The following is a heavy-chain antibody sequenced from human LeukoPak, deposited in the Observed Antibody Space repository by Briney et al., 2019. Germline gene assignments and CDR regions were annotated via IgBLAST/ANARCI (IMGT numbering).Heavy chain of an antibody. CDR1: GFNPRHYW. CDR2: IKQDGSEK. D-gene: IGHD3-22*01. CDR3: ARERIGYDSSGYYFDY. Sequence: GGSLRLSCETSGFNPRHYWMSWVRQAPGKGLEWVANIKQDGSEKYYVDSVKGRFTISRDNAKNSLYLQMNSLRAEDTAVYYCARERIGYDSSGYYFDYWGQGTLVTVSS. V-gene: IGHV3-7*01. J-gene: IGHJ4*02.